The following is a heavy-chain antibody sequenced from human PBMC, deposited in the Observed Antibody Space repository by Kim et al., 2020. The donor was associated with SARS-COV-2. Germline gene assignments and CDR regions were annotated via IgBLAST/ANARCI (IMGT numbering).Heavy chain of an antibody. CDR3: ARRSIVSGGWFDP. V-gene: IGHV4-59*08. CDR2: IYYSGST. D-gene: IGHD6-6*01. J-gene: IGHJ5*02. CDR1: GGSISSYY. Sequence: SETLSLTCTVSGGSISSYYWSWIRQPPGKGLEWIGYIYYSGSTNYNPSLKSRVTISVDTTKNKFALKLSSVIAADTAVYYCARRSIVSGGWFDPWGQGTLVTVSP.